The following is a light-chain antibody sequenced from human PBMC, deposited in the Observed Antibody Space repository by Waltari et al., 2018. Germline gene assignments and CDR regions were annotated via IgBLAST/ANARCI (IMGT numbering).Light chain of an antibody. CDR2: HRSDSDI. CDR1: SDINVGTYK. J-gene: IGLJ3*02. CDR3: IILHNNAVV. Sequence: QAVLTQPASLSASPGASPSLTCTLRSDINVGTYKIYCYQQTPGSSPQFLLRHRSDSDIKKRSGVPCRFSGSKNSSANACIFLISGLQSEVETDYYCIILHNNAVVFGEGTKLPVL. V-gene: IGLV5-45*01.